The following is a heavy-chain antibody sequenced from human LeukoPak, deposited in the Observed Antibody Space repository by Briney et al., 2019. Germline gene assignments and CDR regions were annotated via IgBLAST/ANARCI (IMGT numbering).Heavy chain of an antibody. CDR3: ARYGNYAHDY. D-gene: IGHD4-11*01. Sequence: ASVKVSCKASGYTFTSYGISWVRQAPGQGLEWMGWISAGTGATKYSQNFQGRVTITRDTSASTVYMELSSLRSEDTAVYYCARYGNYAHDYWGQGTLVSVSS. CDR1: GYTFTSYG. J-gene: IGHJ4*02. CDR2: ISAGTGAT. V-gene: IGHV1-18*01.